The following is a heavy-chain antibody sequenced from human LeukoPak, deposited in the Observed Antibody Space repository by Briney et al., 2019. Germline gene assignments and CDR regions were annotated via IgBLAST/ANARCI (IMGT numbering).Heavy chain of an antibody. Sequence: SQTLSLTCTVSGGAIASGGYSWNWIRQSPGKGLEWIGCIYDRGPAYYNPSLKSRVTISVDTPKNQFSLNLTSVTAADTAVYYCARDRGYSYGFDYWGQGTLVTVSS. V-gene: IGHV4-30-2*06. J-gene: IGHJ4*02. CDR3: ARDRGYSYGFDY. D-gene: IGHD5-18*01. CDR1: GGAIASGGYS. CDR2: IYDRGPA.